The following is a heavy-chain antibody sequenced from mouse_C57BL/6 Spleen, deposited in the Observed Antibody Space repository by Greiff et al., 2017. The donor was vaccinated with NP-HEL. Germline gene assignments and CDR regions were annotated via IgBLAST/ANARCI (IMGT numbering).Heavy chain of an antibody. V-gene: IGHV1-52*01. CDR2: IDPSDSET. J-gene: IGHJ2*01. CDR3: ARLRRGYYFDY. CDR1: GYTFTSYW. Sequence: VQLQQPGAELVRPGSSVKLSCKASGYTFTSYWMHWVKQRPIQGLEWIGNIDPSDSETHYNQKFKDKATLTVDKSSSTAYMQLSSLTSEDSAVYYCARLRRGYYFDYWGQGTTLTVSS. D-gene: IGHD2-12*01.